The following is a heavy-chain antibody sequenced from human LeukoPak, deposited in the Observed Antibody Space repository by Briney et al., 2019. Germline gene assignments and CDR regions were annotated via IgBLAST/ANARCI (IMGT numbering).Heavy chain of an antibody. CDR2: ISGSGGST. J-gene: IGHJ4*02. CDR3: AKEGWLRFLPH. Sequence: GGSLRLSCAVSGFTFSSYAMSWVRQAPGKGLEWVSGISGSGGSTYYGDSVKGRFTISRDNSKNTLYLQMNSLRAEDTAVYHCAKEGWLRFLPHWGQGTLVTVSS. D-gene: IGHD5-12*01. V-gene: IGHV3-23*01. CDR1: GFTFSSYA.